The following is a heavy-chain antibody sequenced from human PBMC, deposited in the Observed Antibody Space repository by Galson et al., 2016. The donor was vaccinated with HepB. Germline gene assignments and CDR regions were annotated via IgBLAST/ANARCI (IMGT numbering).Heavy chain of an antibody. Sequence: TLSLTCTVSGDSIRSGGYYWTWVRQHPGKGLEWIGYIYFSGSTYYNPPFRSRVTISVDTSKNQSSLKLNSVTAADTAVYYCARDRHYGDFSRYWYFDLWGRGTLVTVSS. CDR2: IYFSGST. V-gene: IGHV4-31*03. J-gene: IGHJ2*01. CDR1: GDSIRSGGYY. CDR3: ARDRHYGDFSRYWYFDL. D-gene: IGHD4-17*01.